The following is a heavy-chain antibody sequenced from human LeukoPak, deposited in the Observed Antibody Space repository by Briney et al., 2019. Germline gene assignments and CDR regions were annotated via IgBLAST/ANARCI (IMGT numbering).Heavy chain of an antibody. CDR2: INPNSGGT. V-gene: IGHV1-2*02. Sequence: ASVKVSCKASGYTFTGYYMHWVRQAPGQGLEWMGWINPNSGGTNYAQKFQGRVTMTRDTSISTAYMELSRLRSDDTAVYYCASLGERGVGELDFDIWGQGTMVTVSS. D-gene: IGHD3-16*01. CDR1: GYTFTGYY. CDR3: ASLGERGVGELDFDI. J-gene: IGHJ3*02.